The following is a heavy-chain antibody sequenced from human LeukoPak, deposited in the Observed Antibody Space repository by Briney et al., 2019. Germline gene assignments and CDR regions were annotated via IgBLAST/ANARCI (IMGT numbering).Heavy chain of an antibody. CDR3: ARLFKSFTTTDWFDP. V-gene: IGHV4-39*07. Sequence: SETLPLTCTVSGGSISSNDCYWAWIRQPPGKGLEWIGSIDYSGGTYYNPSLKSRVAISLHTSENQFSLKLTSVTAADTAVYYCARLFKSFTTTDWFDPWGQGTLVTVSS. CDR2: IDYSGGT. D-gene: IGHD4-17*01. CDR1: GGSISSNDCY. J-gene: IGHJ5*02.